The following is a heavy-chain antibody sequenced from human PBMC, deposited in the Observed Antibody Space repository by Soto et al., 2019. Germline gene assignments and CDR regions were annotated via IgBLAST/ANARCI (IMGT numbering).Heavy chain of an antibody. J-gene: IGHJ4*02. CDR2: IRGSGGST. V-gene: IGHV3-23*01. D-gene: IGHD2-21*01. CDR1: GFTFSSYA. Sequence: EVQLLESGGGLVQPGGSLRLSCAASGFTFSSYAMSWVRQAPGKGLEGVSAIRGSGGSTYDADSVKGRFTISRNNAKNTRYLQMNGLRAEDSAVYYCASAGVAHSKHRYFDCWGQGTLVTVSS. CDR3: ASAGVAHSKHRYFDC.